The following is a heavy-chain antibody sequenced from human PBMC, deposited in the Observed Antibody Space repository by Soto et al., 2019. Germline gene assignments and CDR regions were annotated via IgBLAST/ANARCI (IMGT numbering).Heavy chain of an antibody. CDR1: GFSLSTSGVG. D-gene: IGHD1-20*01. J-gene: IGHJ4*02. Sequence: QITLKESGPALVKPTQTLTLTCTFSGFSLSTSGVGVGWIRQPPGKAREWLALIYWNDDKKYSPSLKSRLGITKDTFRNQVVLTMTNVDPLDTATYYCARRRGYIWNNPAFDYWGQGALVTVSS. V-gene: IGHV2-5*01. CDR3: ARRRGYIWNNPAFDY. CDR2: IYWNDDK.